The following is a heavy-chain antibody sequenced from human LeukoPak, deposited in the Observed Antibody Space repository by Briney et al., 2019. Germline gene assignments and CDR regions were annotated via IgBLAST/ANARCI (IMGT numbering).Heavy chain of an antibody. V-gene: IGHV5-51*01. CDR2: IYPGDSDT. D-gene: IGHD3-22*01. CDR1: GYSFTSYW. CDR3: ARAYYSRHHAFDI. J-gene: IGHJ3*02. Sequence: GESLKISCKGSGYSFTSYWIGWVRQMPGKGLEWMGIIYPGDSDTRYSPSFQGQVTISADKSIGTAYLQWSSLKASDTAMYYCARAYYSRHHAFDIWGQGTMVTVSS.